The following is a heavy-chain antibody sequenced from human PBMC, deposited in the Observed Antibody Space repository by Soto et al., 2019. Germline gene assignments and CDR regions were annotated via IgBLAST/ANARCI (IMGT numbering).Heavy chain of an antibody. CDR1: GFTFSSYW. V-gene: IGHV3-74*01. CDR3: ARDHSGRPIRPDYFDY. D-gene: IGHD1-26*01. Sequence: PGGSLRLSCAASGFTFSSYWMHWVRQAPGKGLVWVSRINSDGSSTSYADSVKGRFTISRDNAKNSLYLQMNSLRAEDTAVYYCARDHSGRPIRPDYFDYWGQGTLVTVSS. CDR2: INSDGSST. J-gene: IGHJ4*02.